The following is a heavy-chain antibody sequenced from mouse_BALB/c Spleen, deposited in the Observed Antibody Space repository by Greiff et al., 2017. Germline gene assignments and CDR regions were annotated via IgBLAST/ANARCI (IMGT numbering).Heavy chain of an antibody. D-gene: IGHD1-1*01. Sequence: EVQLVESGGGLVKLGGSLKLSCAASGFTFSSYYMSWVRQTPEKRLELVAAINSNGGSTYYPDTVKGRFTISRDNAKNTLYLQMSSLKSEDTALYYCARNDYEDYYDAMDYWGQGTSVTVSA. J-gene: IGHJ4*01. CDR1: GFTFSSYY. V-gene: IGHV5-6-2*01. CDR3: ARNDYEDYYDAMDY. CDR2: INSNGGST.